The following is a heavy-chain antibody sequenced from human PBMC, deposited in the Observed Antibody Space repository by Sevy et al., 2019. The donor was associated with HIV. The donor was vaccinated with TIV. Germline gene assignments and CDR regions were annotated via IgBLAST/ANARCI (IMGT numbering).Heavy chain of an antibody. D-gene: IGHD3-10*01. J-gene: IGHJ6*03. CDR2: ISGSGGST. V-gene: IGHV3-23*01. CDR1: GLTFSSYA. Sequence: GGSLRLSCAASGLTFSSYAMSWVRQAPGKGLEWVSVISGSGGSTYYADSVKGRFTISRDNSKNTIYLQMHSLRVEDTAVYYCAKDLWYCMDVWGKGTTVTVSS. CDR3: AKDLWYCMDV.